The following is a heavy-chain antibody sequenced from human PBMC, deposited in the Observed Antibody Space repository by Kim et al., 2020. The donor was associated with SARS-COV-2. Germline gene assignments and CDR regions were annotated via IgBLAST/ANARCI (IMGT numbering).Heavy chain of an antibody. Sequence: TRYSPSFQGRVTMSADKSISTAYLQWSSLKASDTAMYYCAIGHSSGRFDYWGQGTLVTVSS. V-gene: IGHV5-51*01. J-gene: IGHJ4*02. CDR3: AIGHSSGRFDY. CDR2: T. D-gene: IGHD6-19*01.